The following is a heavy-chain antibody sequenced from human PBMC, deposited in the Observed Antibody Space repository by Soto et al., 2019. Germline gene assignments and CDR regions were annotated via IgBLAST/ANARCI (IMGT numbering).Heavy chain of an antibody. J-gene: IGHJ6*02. CDR3: ARGRILYDLMDV. CDR2: INTGNGIT. D-gene: IGHD3-3*01. CDR1: GYSLSSYG. Sequence: XAVKGALKAAGYSLSSYGVRWWRQAPGQRLEWMGWINTGNGITKYSQNFQGRVSITRDTPATTVYMELSSLRSEDTAVYYCARGRILYDLMDVWGQGTMVTVSS. V-gene: IGHV1-3*04.